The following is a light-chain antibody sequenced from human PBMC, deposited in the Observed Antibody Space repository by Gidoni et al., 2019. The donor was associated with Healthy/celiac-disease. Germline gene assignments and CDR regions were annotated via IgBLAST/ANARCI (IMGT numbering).Light chain of an antibody. CDR1: SSDVGGYNY. CDR2: AVR. Sequence: QSALTQPASVSGSPGQSITISCTGTSSDVGGYNYVSWYQQHPAKPPKLMIYAVRNRPSGVSNRFSGSKSGNTASLTISGLQAEDEADYYCSSYTSSSTRVFGTGTKVTVL. V-gene: IGLV2-14*01. CDR3: SSYTSSSTRV. J-gene: IGLJ1*01.